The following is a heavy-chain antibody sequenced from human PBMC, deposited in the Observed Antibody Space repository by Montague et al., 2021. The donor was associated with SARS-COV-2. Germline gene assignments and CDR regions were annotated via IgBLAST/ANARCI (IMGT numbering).Heavy chain of an antibody. J-gene: IGHJ3*02. CDR3: ARDQAAKISFKGAFDI. D-gene: IGHD3-3*01. Sequence: SETLSLTCTVSGGSISSYYWNWIRETPGKGLEWIGYIYYSGTTXXXPSXXXRVTISLDTPKNQFSLNLNSVTAADTAIYYCARDQAAKISFKGAFDIWGQGRIVTVSS. CDR2: IYYSGTT. V-gene: IGHV4-59*01. CDR1: GGSISSYY.